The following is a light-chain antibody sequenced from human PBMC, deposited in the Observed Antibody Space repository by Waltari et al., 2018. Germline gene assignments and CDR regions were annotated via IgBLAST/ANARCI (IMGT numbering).Light chain of an antibody. J-gene: IGLJ2*01. Sequence: QSALTQPASVSGSPGQSITIPCPGTSSDVGTYTYFPCYQKTPGKAPKPMIYDFINRPSGVSDRFAGSKSGNTASLTISGLQAEDEADYYCNSYSSSSSLVLFGGGTKLTVV. V-gene: IGLV2-14*03. CDR3: NSYSSSSSLVL. CDR1: SSDVGTYTY. CDR2: DFI.